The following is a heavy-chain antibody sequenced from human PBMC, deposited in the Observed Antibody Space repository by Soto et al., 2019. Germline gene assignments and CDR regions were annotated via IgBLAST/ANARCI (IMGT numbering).Heavy chain of an antibody. D-gene: IGHD3-10*01. CDR1: SGSISSSNW. J-gene: IGHJ6*03. CDR3: ARVQHYYGRTTGYMDV. V-gene: IGHV4-4*02. Sequence: QVQLQESGPGLVKPSGTLSLTCAVSSGSISSSNWWSWVRQPPGKGLEWIGGIYHSGSTNYNPSLKSRVTISVDKSKNQFSLKLSSVTAADTAVYYCARVQHYYGRTTGYMDVWGKGTTVTVSS. CDR2: IYHSGST.